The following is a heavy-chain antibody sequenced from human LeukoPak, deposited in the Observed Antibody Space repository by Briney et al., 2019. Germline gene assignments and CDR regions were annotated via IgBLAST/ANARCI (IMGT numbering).Heavy chain of an antibody. CDR2: IIPIFGTA. J-gene: IGHJ5*02. Sequence: ASVKVSCKASGGTFSSYAISWVRQAPGQGLEWMGGIIPIFGTANYAQKFQGRVTITADKSTSTAYMELSSLRSEDTAVYYCARRPRYSSSSGWFDPWGQGTLVTVSS. CDR3: ARRPRYSSSSGWFDP. D-gene: IGHD6-6*01. CDR1: GGTFSSYA. V-gene: IGHV1-69*06.